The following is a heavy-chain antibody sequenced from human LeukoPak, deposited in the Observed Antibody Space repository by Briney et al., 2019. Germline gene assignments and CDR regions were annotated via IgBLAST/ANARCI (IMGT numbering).Heavy chain of an antibody. CDR2: INSTNGNI. V-gene: IGHV3-21*01. CDR3: VGVGISMIAGV. CDR1: GFTFSSYS. J-gene: IGHJ6*04. D-gene: IGHD3-22*01. Sequence: GGSLRLSCAASGFTFSSYSMNWVRQAPGKGLEWVPYINSTNGNIYYADSVRGRFTISRDNAKNSLSLQMNILRAQDTACYYSVGVGISMIAGVWGKGTTVTISS.